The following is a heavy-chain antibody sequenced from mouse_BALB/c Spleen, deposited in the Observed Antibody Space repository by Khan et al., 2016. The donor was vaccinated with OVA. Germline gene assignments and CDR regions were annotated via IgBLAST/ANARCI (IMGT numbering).Heavy chain of an antibody. CDR1: GYSITSDYV. Sequence: EVQLQESGPGLMKPPQSLSLTCTVTGYSITSDYVWNWIRQFPGNKLEWMGYISYSGYTSYNPSLKSRISVTRDTSKNQFFLQFNSVTTEDTATYFCARSVYYSGSTFYYFDFWGQGTTLTVSS. V-gene: IGHV3-2*02. CDR2: ISYSGYT. J-gene: IGHJ2*01. D-gene: IGHD1-1*01. CDR3: ARSVYYSGSTFYYFDF.